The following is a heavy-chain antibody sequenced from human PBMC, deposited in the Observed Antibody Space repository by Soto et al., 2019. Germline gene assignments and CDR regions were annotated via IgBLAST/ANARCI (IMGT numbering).Heavy chain of an antibody. Sequence: GSLRLSCAASGFTFSSYSMNWVRQAPGKGLEWVSSISSSSSYIYYADSVKGRFTISRDNAKNSLYLQMNSLRAEDTAVYYCARVRPGPTADPIFDYWGQGTLVTVSS. CDR1: GFTFSSYS. CDR2: ISSSSSYI. V-gene: IGHV3-21*01. CDR3: ARVRPGPTADPIFDY. J-gene: IGHJ4*02. D-gene: IGHD1-1*01.